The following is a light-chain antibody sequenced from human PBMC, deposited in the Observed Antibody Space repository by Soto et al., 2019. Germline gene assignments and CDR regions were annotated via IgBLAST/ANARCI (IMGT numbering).Light chain of an antibody. CDR1: SSDVGGYNH. CDR3: CSYAGSYSLV. CDR2: DVS. V-gene: IGLV2-11*01. J-gene: IGLJ2*01. Sequence: QSALTQPRSVSESPGQSVTISCTGTSSDVGGYNHVSWYQQHPGKAPKVMIYDVSKRPSGVPDRFSGSKSGNTASLTISGLHAEDEADYYCCSYAGSYSLVFGGGTKLTVL.